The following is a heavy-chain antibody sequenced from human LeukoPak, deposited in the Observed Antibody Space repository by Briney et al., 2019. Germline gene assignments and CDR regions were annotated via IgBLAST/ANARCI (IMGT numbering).Heavy chain of an antibody. V-gene: IGHV1-69*05. CDR3: ATQMTDLLNAWS. CDR2: IIPIFGTA. J-gene: IGHJ4*02. Sequence: SVKVSCKASGGTFSSYAISWVRQAPGQGPEWMGRIIPIFGTANYAQKFQGRVTITTDESTSTAYMELSSLRSEDTAVYYCATQMTDLLNAWSWGQGTLVTVSS. CDR1: GGTFSSYA. D-gene: IGHD2-21*02.